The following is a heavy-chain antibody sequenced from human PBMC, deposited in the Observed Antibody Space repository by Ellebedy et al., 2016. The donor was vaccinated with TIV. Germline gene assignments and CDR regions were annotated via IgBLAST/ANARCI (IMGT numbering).Heavy chain of an antibody. J-gene: IGHJ5*02. Sequence: GESLKISCAASGFSFSNYWMTWVRQAPGKGLEWVANIKRDGSEKYHVDSVKGGFTISRDNAKNSLYLQMNSLRAEDEAVYYCVREISPGWCDLWGQGTLVTVSS. CDR2: IKRDGSEK. CDR3: VREISPGWCDL. CDR1: GFSFSNYW. V-gene: IGHV3-7*03.